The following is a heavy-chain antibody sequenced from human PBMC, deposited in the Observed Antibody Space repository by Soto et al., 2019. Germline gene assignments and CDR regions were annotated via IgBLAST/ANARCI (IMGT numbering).Heavy chain of an antibody. V-gene: IGHV1-69*06. Sequence: QMQLVQSGAEVKKPGSSVKVSCKASGGTLSSFINYPINWVRQAPGQGLEWMGGIVPNVGTVNSAQKFQGRVTSTADKSTGTAYMELSSLRSEDTALYYCARRDTSGFLRYFDNWGQGTLVTVSS. CDR2: IVPNVGTV. J-gene: IGHJ4*02. CDR1: GGTLSSFINYP. CDR3: ARRDTSGFLRYFDN. D-gene: IGHD3-3*01.